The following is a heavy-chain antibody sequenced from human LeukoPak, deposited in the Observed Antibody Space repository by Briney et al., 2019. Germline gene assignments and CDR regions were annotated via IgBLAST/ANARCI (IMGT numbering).Heavy chain of an antibody. V-gene: IGHV1-69*05. D-gene: IGHD3-10*01. CDR2: VIPLFGRA. J-gene: IGHJ6*03. CDR3: ASGGASSHSIMDV. CDR1: GGTFRNYA. Sequence: SVKLSCKVSGGTFRNYAFNWVRHAPGQGLEWMGVVIPLFGRANYAQKFQGSVTITTDESTSTAYMELSSLRSEDTAVYYCASGGASSHSIMDVWGKGTTVTVSS.